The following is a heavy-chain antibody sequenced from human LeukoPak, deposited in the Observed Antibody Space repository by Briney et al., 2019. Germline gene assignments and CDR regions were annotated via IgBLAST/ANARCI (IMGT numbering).Heavy chain of an antibody. Sequence: SETLSLTCAVYGGSFSGYYWSWIRQPPGKGLEWIGEINHSGSTNYNPSLKSRVTISVDTSKNQFSLELSSVTAADTAVYYCARFSSSLGYFDYWGQGTLVTVSS. J-gene: IGHJ4*02. D-gene: IGHD6-13*01. CDR1: GGSFSGYY. CDR3: ARFSSSLGYFDY. V-gene: IGHV4-34*01. CDR2: INHSGST.